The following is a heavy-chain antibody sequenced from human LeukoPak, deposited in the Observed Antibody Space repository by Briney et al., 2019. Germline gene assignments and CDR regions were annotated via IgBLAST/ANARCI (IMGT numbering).Heavy chain of an antibody. CDR1: GFTFSTYS. J-gene: IGHJ4*02. V-gene: IGHV3-48*01. D-gene: IGHD3-3*01. CDR3: ARGGYYGSGRYYFDS. Sequence: GGSLRLSCAASGFTFSTYSMNWVRLAPGKGLEWVSYITSGAGTIYYADSVKGRFTISRDNSKNTLHLQMNSLRAEDTAVYYCARGGYYGSGRYYFDSWGQGTLVTVSS. CDR2: ITSGAGTI.